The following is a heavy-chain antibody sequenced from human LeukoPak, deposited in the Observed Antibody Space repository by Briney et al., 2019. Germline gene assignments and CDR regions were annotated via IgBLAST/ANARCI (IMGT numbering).Heavy chain of an antibody. CDR1: GFTFSSYG. D-gene: IGHD2-21*01. CDR2: ITGSGDRS. CDR3: AKAYPKETHY. J-gene: IGHJ4*02. V-gene: IGHV3-23*01. Sequence: PGGSLRLSCAASGFTFSSYGMSWVRQASGKGLEWVSAITGSGDRSYYADSVKGRFTISRDNSKNTLYLQMNSLRAEDTAVYYCAKAYPKETHYWGQGTLVTVSS.